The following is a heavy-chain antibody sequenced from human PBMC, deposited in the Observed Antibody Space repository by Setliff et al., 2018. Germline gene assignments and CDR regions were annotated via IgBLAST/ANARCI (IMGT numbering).Heavy chain of an antibody. J-gene: IGHJ6*03. D-gene: IGHD1-26*01. Sequence: SETLSLTCTVSGGSISSSSYYWGWIRQPPGKGLEWIGSIYYSGSTYYNPSLKSRVTISVDTSKNQFSLKLGSVTAADTAVYYCARVKVIVGATPRTYYMDVWGKGTTVTVSS. V-gene: IGHV4-39*07. CDR1: GGSISSSSYY. CDR2: IYYSGST. CDR3: ARVKVIVGATPRTYYMDV.